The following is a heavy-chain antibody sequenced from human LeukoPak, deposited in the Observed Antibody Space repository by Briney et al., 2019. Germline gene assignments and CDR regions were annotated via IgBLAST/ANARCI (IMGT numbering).Heavy chain of an antibody. V-gene: IGHV1-18*01. CDR3: ARDYYYGSGSYLYYFDY. J-gene: IGHJ4*02. CDR1: GYTFTSYG. D-gene: IGHD3-10*01. Sequence: GASVKVSCKASGYTFTSYGISWVRQAPGQGLEWMGWISAYNGNTNYAQKLQGRVTMTTDTSTSTAYMELRSLRSDDTAAYYCARDYYYGSGSYLYYFDYWGQGTLVTVSS. CDR2: ISAYNGNT.